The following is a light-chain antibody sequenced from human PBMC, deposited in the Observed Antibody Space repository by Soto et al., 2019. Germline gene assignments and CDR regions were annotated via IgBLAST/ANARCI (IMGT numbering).Light chain of an antibody. J-gene: IGLJ2*01. CDR2: DVS. V-gene: IGLV2-8*01. CDR1: SSDVGGYNY. Sequence: QSALTQPPSASGSPGQSVTISCTGSSSDVGGYNYVSWYQQHPGKAPKLMIYDVSKRPSGVPDRCSGSKSGNTASLTVSGLKAEDEDDYYCSSYAGSNIVLFGGGTKLTVL. CDR3: SSYAGSNIVL.